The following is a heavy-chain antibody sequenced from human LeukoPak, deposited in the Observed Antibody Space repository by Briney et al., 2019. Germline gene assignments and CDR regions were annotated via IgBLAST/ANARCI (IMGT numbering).Heavy chain of an antibody. D-gene: IGHD3-3*01. CDR1: GGSFSGYY. V-gene: IGHV4-34*01. CDR3: ARGPYYDFWSGYWVYWFDP. CDR2: INHSGST. Sequence: PSETLSLTCVVYGGSFSGYYWSWIRQPPGKGLEWIGEINHSGSTNYNPSLKSRVTISVDTSKNQFSLKLSSVTAADTAVYYCARGPYYDFWSGYWVYWFDPWGQGTLVTLSS. J-gene: IGHJ5*02.